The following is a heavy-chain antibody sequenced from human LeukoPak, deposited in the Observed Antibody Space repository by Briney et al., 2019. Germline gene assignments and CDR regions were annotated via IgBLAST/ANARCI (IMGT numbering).Heavy chain of an antibody. Sequence: GGSLRLSCAASGFTFSSFWMSWVHQAPGKGLEWVANIKQDGNEKYYVDSVKGRFTISRDNAKNSLYLQMNSLRAEDTAVYYCVRDRRSSSWYRYYFDYWGQGTLVTVSS. CDR1: GFTFSSFW. D-gene: IGHD6-13*01. J-gene: IGHJ4*02. V-gene: IGHV3-7*01. CDR3: VRDRRSSSWYRYYFDY. CDR2: IKQDGNEK.